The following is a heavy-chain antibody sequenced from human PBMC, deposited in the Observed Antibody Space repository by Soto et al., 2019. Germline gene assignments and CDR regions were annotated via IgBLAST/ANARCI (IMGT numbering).Heavy chain of an antibody. CDR3: ARGLAVAGTTYYYYGMDV. J-gene: IGHJ6*02. V-gene: IGHV4-59*01. D-gene: IGHD6-19*01. Sequence: PSETLSLTCTVSGGSISSYYWSWIRQPPGKGLEWIGYIYYSGSTNYNPSLKSRVTISVDTSQNQFSPKLSSVTAADTAVYYCARGLAVAGTTYYYYGMDVWGQGTTVTVSS. CDR2: IYYSGST. CDR1: GGSISSYY.